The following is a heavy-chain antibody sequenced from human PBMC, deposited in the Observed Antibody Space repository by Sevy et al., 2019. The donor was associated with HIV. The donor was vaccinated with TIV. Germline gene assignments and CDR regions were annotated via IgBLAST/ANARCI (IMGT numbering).Heavy chain of an antibody. CDR1: GYKFLNYG. V-gene: IGHV1-18*01. CDR2: ISAYNGDT. CDR3: ARPRLGISVPTRGGFDI. D-gene: IGHD6-19*01. Sequence: ASVKVSCKASGYKFLNYGISWVRQAPGQGLQWMGWISAYNGDTNYAQKLQGRVTMTTDTSTNTAYMELRTLRSDDTAVYLCARPRLGISVPTRGGFDIWGQGTMVTVSS. J-gene: IGHJ3*02.